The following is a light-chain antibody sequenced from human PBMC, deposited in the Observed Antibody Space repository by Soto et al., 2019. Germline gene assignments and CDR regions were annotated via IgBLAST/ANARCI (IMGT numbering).Light chain of an antibody. V-gene: IGKV3-11*01. J-gene: IGKJ1*01. Sequence: EIVLTQSPATLSLSPGERATLSCRASQSVRSYLAWYQQKPGQAPRLLIYDASSRATGIPARFSGSGSGTDFSLTISSLEPEDFAIYDCQQRSDWPVTFGQGTKVEIK. CDR1: QSVRSY. CDR2: DAS. CDR3: QQRSDWPVT.